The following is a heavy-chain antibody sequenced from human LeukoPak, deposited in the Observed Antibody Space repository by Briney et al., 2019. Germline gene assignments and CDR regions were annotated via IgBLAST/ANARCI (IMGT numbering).Heavy chain of an antibody. CDR3: AKANWKYVSGYFDL. J-gene: IGHJ2*01. Sequence: GRSLRLSCAASGFTFDDYAMHWVRQAPGKGLEWVSGISWNSGSIGYVDSVKGRFTISRDNAKNSLYLQMNSLRAEDTALYYCAKANWKYVSGYFDLWGPGTLVTVSS. CDR1: GFTFDDYA. D-gene: IGHD1-7*01. CDR2: ISWNSGSI. V-gene: IGHV3-9*01.